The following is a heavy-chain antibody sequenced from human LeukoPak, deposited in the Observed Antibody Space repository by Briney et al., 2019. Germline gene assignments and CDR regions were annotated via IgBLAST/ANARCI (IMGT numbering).Heavy chain of an antibody. V-gene: IGHV5-51*01. D-gene: IGHD3-3*01. CDR3: ARHHPRGFWSGYYDY. J-gene: IGHJ4*02. CDR1: GYSFTSYW. Sequence: GESLKIPCKGSGYSFTSYWIGWVRQMPGKGLEWMGIIYPGDSDTRYSPSFQGQVTISADKSISTAYLQWSSLKASDTAMYNCARHHPRGFWSGYYDYWGQGTLVTVSS. CDR2: IYPGDSDT.